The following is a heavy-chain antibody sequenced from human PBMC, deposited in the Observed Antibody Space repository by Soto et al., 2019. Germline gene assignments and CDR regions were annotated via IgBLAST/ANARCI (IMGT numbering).Heavy chain of an antibody. J-gene: IGHJ4*02. CDR1: GFTLSRYW. Sequence: QSGGSLRLSCAASGFTLSRYWMHWVRQAPGKGLVWVSHINTDGSSTTYADSVKGRFAISRDNAKNTLYLQMNSLRAEDTAVYYCARTGYYYDTRGYDFDYWGQETLVTVSS. D-gene: IGHD3-22*01. CDR3: ARTGYYYDTRGYDFDY. CDR2: INTDGSST. V-gene: IGHV3-74*01.